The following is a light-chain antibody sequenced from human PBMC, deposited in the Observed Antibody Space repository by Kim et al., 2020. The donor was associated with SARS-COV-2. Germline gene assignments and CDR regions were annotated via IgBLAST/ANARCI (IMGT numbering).Light chain of an antibody. CDR3: SAWDSRLSAWV. CDR2: RNN. CDR1: NNDVGDEG. J-gene: IGLJ3*02. V-gene: IGLV10-54*04. Sequence: RQTATLTCSEDNNDVGDEGVAWRQQDQGHPPKLLSYRNNNRPSGISERFSASRSGNTASLTITGLQPEDEADYYCSAWDSRLSAWVFGGGTQLTV.